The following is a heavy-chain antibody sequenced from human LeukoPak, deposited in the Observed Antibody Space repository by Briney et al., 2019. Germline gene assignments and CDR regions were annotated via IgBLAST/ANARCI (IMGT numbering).Heavy chain of an antibody. CDR1: GFTFSTYA. Sequence: PGGSLRLSCAASGFTFSTYAMSWVRQAPGKGLEWVSAISGSGGSTYYADSVKGRFTISRDNSKNTLYLQMNSLRAEDTAVYYCAKDEPRLWSPAGFDPWGQGTLVTVSS. V-gene: IGHV3-23*01. CDR2: ISGSGGST. J-gene: IGHJ5*02. CDR3: AKDEPRLWSPAGFDP. D-gene: IGHD5-18*01.